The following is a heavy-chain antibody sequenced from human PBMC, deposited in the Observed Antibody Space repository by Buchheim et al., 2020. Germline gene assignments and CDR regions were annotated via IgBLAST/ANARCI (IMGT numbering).Heavy chain of an antibody. V-gene: IGHV3-23*01. D-gene: IGHD5-24*01. J-gene: IGHJ4*02. Sequence: VQLLQFGGGSVQPGGSLRLSCAASGFTFNTFAMSWVRQAPGKGLDWVSHISGDGGDTYYAESVKGRFTISRDNFNNSLYLQMNSLRADDTAVYFCARGNGYNSPILDFWGQGTL. CDR1: GFTFNTFA. CDR3: ARGNGYNSPILDF. CDR2: ISGDGGDT.